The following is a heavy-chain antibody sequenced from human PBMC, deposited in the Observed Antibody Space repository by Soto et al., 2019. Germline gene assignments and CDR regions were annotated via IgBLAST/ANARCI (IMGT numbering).Heavy chain of an antibody. CDR3: AKFWWDILTGYSTVSAEYFQH. J-gene: IGHJ1*01. D-gene: IGHD3-9*01. Sequence: GGSLRLSCAASGFTFSSYAMSWVRQAPGKGLEWVSAISGSGGSTYYADSVKGRFTISRDNSKNTLYLQMNSLRAEDTAVYYCAKFWWDILTGYSTVSAEYFQHWGQGTLVTVSS. CDR1: GFTFSSYA. V-gene: IGHV3-23*01. CDR2: ISGSGGST.